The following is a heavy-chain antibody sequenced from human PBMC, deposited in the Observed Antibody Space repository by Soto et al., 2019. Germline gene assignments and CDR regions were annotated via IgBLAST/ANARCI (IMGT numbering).Heavy chain of an antibody. CDR2: IYYSGST. J-gene: IGHJ4*02. CDR3: AGPAEYCTNGVCYHY. V-gene: IGHV4-39*01. CDR1: GGSISSSSYY. Sequence: SETLSLTCTVSGGSISSSSYYWGWIRQPPGKGLEWIGSIYYSGSTYYNPSLKSRVTISVDTSKNQFSLKLSSVTAADTAVYYCAGPAEYCTNGVCYHYWGQGTLVTVSS. D-gene: IGHD2-8*01.